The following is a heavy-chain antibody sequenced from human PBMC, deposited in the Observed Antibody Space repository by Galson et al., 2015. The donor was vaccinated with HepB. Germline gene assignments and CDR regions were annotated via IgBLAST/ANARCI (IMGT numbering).Heavy chain of an antibody. V-gene: IGHV1-69*04. CDR1: GGTFSSYA. CDR2: IIPILGIA. Sequence: SVKVSCKASGGTFSSYAISWVRQAPGQGLEWMGRIIPILGIANYAQKFQGRVTITADKSTSTAYMELSSLRSEDTAVYYCAGQKLYYYGSGSYYNDDYWGQGTLVTVSS. CDR3: AGQKLYYYGSGSYYNDDY. D-gene: IGHD3-10*01. J-gene: IGHJ4*02.